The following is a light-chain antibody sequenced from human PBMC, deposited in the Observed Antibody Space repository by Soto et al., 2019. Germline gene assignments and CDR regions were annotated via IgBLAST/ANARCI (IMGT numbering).Light chain of an antibody. Sequence: QSVLTQPPSVSGAPGQRVTISCTGGSSNIGAGYDVHWYQQLPGTAPKLLIYNNNNRPSGVPDRFSGSKSGTSASLAITGLQAEDEADYYCQSYDSSLSGSNVFGTGTKVTGL. J-gene: IGLJ1*01. CDR1: SSNIGAGYD. CDR3: QSYDSSLSGSNV. V-gene: IGLV1-40*01. CDR2: NNN.